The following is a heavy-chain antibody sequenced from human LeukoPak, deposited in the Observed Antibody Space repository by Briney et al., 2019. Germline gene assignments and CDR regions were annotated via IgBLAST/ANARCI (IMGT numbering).Heavy chain of an antibody. CDR2: IRYDGSNK. CDR1: GFTFSSYG. J-gene: IGHJ4*02. Sequence: GGSLRLSCAASGFTFSSYGMHWVRQAPGKGLEWMAFIRYDGSNKYYADSVKGRFTISRDNSKNTLYLQMNSLRAEDTAVYYCAKGRPIYYYDSSGYGYFDYWGQGTLVTVSS. CDR3: AKGRPIYYYDSSGYGYFDY. D-gene: IGHD3-22*01. V-gene: IGHV3-30*02.